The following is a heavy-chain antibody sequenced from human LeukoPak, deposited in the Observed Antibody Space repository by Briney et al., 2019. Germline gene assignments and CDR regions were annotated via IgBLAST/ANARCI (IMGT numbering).Heavy chain of an antibody. Sequence: PGGSLRLSCAASGFTFSRYWMTWVRQAPGKGLEWVANIEKDGSEKNYVDSVKGRFTISRDNAKNALYLQMNSLRAEDAAVYYCAFGKSFYDYWGQGTLVTVSS. D-gene: IGHD3-10*01. V-gene: IGHV3-7*01. CDR2: IEKDGSEK. J-gene: IGHJ4*02. CDR1: GFTFSRYW. CDR3: AFGKSFYDY.